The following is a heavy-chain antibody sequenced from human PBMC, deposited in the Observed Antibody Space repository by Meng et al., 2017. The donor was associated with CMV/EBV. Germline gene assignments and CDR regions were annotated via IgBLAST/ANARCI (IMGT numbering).Heavy chain of an antibody. D-gene: IGHD6-13*01. CDR1: GFTFSSYW. Sequence: GESLKISCAASGFTFSSYWMHWVRQAPGKGLVWVSRINSDGSSTSYADSVKGRFTISRDNAKNTLYLQMNSLRAEDTAVYYCARGGILEQQLVRRTLGYYYYYGMDVWGQGTTVTVSS. J-gene: IGHJ6*02. CDR3: ARGGILEQQLVRRTLGYYYYYGMDV. V-gene: IGHV3-74*01. CDR2: INSDGSST.